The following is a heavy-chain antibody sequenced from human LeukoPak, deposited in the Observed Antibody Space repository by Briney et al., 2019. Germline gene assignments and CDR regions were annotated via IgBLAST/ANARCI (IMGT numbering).Heavy chain of an antibody. V-gene: IGHV4-59*12. Sequence: SETLSLTCTVSGGSISSYYWSWIRQPPGKGLEWIGYIYYSGSTNYNPSLKSRVTISVDTSKNQFSLKLSSVTAADTAVYYCARTGYYDPKDDAFDIWGQGTMVTVSS. CDR1: GGSISSYY. D-gene: IGHD3-22*01. J-gene: IGHJ3*02. CDR2: IYYSGST. CDR3: ARTGYYDPKDDAFDI.